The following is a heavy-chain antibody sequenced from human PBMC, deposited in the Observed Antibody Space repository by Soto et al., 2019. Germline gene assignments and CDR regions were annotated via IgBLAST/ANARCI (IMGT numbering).Heavy chain of an antibody. CDR2: ISWNSGSI. V-gene: IGHV3-9*01. CDR1: GFTFDDYA. Sequence: GGSLRLSCAASGFTFDDYAMHWVRQAPGKGLGWVSGISWNSGSIGYADSVKGRFTISRDNAKNSLYLQMNSLRAEDTALYYCAKDGGYRSGRYGAWAQENLVTVSS. D-gene: IGHD6-19*01. CDR3: AKDGGYRSGRYGA. J-gene: IGHJ5*02.